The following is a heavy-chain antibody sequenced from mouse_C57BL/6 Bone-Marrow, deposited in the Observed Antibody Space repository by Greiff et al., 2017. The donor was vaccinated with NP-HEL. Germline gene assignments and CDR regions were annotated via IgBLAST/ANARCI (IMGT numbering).Heavy chain of an antibody. D-gene: IGHD2-4*01. V-gene: IGHV1-5*01. J-gene: IGHJ2*01. Sequence: EVKLQESGTVLASPGASVPLSFPTSGSPFTSSWLPWVKQRPGQGLAWIGAIYPGNSDTSYHQKFKGKAKLTAVTSASTAYMELSSLTNEDSAVYYCTRSSYYDDYDDYWGQGTTLTVSS. CDR2: IYPGNSDT. CDR1: GSPFTSSW. CDR3: TRSSYYDDYDDY.